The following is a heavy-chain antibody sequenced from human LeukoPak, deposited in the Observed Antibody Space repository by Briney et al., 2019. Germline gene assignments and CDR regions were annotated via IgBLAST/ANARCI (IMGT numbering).Heavy chain of an antibody. CDR2: FDPEDGET. Sequence: GASVKVSCKVSGYTLTELSMHWVRQAPGKGLEWMGGFDPEDGETIYAQKFQGRVTMTEDTSTDTAYMELSSLRSEDTAVYHCATGEIVGAPHTRNDYWGQGTLVTVSS. D-gene: IGHD1-26*01. V-gene: IGHV1-24*01. CDR1: GYTLTELS. J-gene: IGHJ4*02. CDR3: ATGEIVGAPHTRNDY.